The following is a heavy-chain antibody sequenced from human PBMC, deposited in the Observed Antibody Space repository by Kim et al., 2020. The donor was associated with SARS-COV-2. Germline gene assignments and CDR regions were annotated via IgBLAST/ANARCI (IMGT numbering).Heavy chain of an antibody. CDR1: GYTFTSYD. CDR2: MNPNSGNT. Sequence: ASVKVSCKASGYTFTSYDINWVRQATGQGLEWMGWMNPNSGNTGYAQKFQGRVTMTRNTSISTAYMELSSLRSEDTAAYYCARGRGITIFGVVIGNYYYGMDVWGQGTTVTVSS. J-gene: IGHJ6*02. V-gene: IGHV1-8*01. CDR3: ARGRGITIFGVVIGNYYYGMDV. D-gene: IGHD3-3*01.